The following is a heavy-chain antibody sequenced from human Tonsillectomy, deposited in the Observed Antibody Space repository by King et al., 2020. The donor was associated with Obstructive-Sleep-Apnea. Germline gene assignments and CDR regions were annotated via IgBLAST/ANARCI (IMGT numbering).Heavy chain of an antibody. J-gene: IGHJ6*02. CDR1: GYTFTSYA. V-gene: IGHV1-3*01. CDR3: ARESVVPAAMPDYYYYYGMDV. CDR2: INAGNGNT. Sequence: QLVQSGAEVKKPGASVKVSCKASGYTFTSYAMHWVRQAPGQRLEWMGWINAGNGNTKYSQKFQGRVTITRDTSASTAYMELSSLSSEDTAVYYCARESVVPAAMPDYYYYYGMDVWGQGTTVTVSS. D-gene: IGHD2-2*01.